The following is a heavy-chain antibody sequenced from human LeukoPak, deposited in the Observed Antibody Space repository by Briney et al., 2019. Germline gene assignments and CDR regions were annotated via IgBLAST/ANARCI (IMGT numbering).Heavy chain of an antibody. CDR1: GFTFTSYG. J-gene: IGHJ4*02. CDR2: IRYDGSNK. Sequence: GWSLTLSCAASGFTFTSYGIHWVRQAPGKGLEWVAFIRYDGSNKYYADSVKGRFTISRDNSKNTLYLQMNSLRAEDTAVYYCAKDISGSWSIDYWGQGTLVTVSS. V-gene: IGHV3-30*02. D-gene: IGHD6-13*01. CDR3: AKDISGSWSIDY.